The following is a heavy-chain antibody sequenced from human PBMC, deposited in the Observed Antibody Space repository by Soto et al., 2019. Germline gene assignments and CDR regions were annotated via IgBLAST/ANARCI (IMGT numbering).Heavy chain of an antibody. CDR1: GFSLSTSGVG. CDR2: IFWDDDK. V-gene: IGHV2-5*02. Sequence: QITLKESGPTLVKPTQTLTLTCSFSGFSLSTSGVGVGWIRQPPEKALEWLALIFWDDDKRYSPSLKSMLTITKDTSKTQVVLTLTTMDPVDTATYYCARILTGTGGHFDYWGQGALVTVSS. J-gene: IGHJ4*02. D-gene: IGHD2-8*02. CDR3: ARILTGTGGHFDY.